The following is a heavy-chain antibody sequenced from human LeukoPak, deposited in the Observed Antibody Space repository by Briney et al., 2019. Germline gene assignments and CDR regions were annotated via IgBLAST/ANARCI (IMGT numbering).Heavy chain of an antibody. CDR2: IRNKAAKYTL. V-gene: IGHV3-72*01. CDR1: EFSLSGHY. Sequence: GGSLRLSCTASEFSLSGHYIDWVRQPPGKGLEWVGRIRNKAAKYTLEYAASVTGRFTISRDDSKSSVYLQMNRLKSEDTAVYYCGDYGSGSWPAAYWGQGTPVTVSS. J-gene: IGHJ4*02. D-gene: IGHD3-10*01. CDR3: GDYGSGSWPAAY.